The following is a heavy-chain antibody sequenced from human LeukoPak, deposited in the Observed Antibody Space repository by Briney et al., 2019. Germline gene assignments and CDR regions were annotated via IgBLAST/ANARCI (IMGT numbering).Heavy chain of an antibody. D-gene: IGHD3-22*01. CDR3: ARALDSRTPWFDS. CDR2: IDWDDDK. Sequence: ESGPALVKPTQILTLTCTFSGFSLSTSGMCVSWIRQPPGKALEWLALIDWDDDKYYSTSLRTRLTISKDTSQNQVVLTMTNMDPVDTATYFCARALDSRTPWFDSWGQGTLVTVSS. J-gene: IGHJ5*01. V-gene: IGHV2-70*01. CDR1: GFSLSTSGMC.